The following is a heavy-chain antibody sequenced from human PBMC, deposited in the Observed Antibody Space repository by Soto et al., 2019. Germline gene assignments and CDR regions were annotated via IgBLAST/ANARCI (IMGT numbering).Heavy chain of an antibody. CDR3: AKVTFSGDYYYSYGMDV. CDR2: ISYDGSSK. CDR1: GFTFSAYG. V-gene: IGHV3-30*18. Sequence: QEKLVESGGGVVQPGRSLRLSCAASGFTFSAYGMHWVRQAPGKGLEWVTVISYDGSSKYYADSVKGRFIVSRDNSKNTLYLQMNSLRPEDTAVYYCAKVTFSGDYYYSYGMDVWGHGTTVTVSS. J-gene: IGHJ6*02. D-gene: IGHD1-26*01.